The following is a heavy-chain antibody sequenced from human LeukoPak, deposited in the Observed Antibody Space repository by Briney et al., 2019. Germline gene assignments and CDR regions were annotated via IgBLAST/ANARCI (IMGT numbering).Heavy chain of an antibody. CDR1: GGSISTYY. D-gene: IGHD6-13*01. J-gene: IGHJ6*02. CDR2: IYYSRDT. V-gene: IGHV4-59*08. Sequence: SETLCLTCTVSGGSISTYYWSWIRQPPGKELEGIGYIYYSRDTMYNPSLKSRVTISIDTSKSQLSLKVNAVTAADTAVYYCARHDDIAIFRNGLDVWGQGTTVTVSS. CDR3: ARHDDIAIFRNGLDV.